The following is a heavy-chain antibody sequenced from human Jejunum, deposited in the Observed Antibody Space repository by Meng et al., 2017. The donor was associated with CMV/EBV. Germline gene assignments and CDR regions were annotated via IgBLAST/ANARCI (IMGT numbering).Heavy chain of an antibody. CDR1: GFPFSNYA. J-gene: IGHJ4*01. D-gene: IGHD3-10*01. CDR3: TTDHVSRRLLLLLF. Sequence: GFPFSNYAMNWVRQAPGKGLEWVSAISASGDTTYYADSVKGRFTISRDNSKNTLFLQMSSLRAEDTAVYYCTTDHVSRRLLLLLFWGQGTRVTVSS. V-gene: IGHV3-23*01. CDR2: ISASGDTT.